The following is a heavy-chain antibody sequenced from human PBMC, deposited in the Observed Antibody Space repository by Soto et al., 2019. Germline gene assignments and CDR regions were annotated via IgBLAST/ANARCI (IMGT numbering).Heavy chain of an antibody. J-gene: IGHJ6*02. D-gene: IGHD3-16*02. Sequence: QVQLVESGGGLVKPGGSISLSCAASGFTFCDYYMSWIRQAPGKGLGWISYISTSSTYTNYADSVKGRFTISRDNAKNSRYLQMNSLRAEDTAVYYCARAVTPYITGPTYGMDVWGQGTTVIVSS. CDR3: ARAVTPYITGPTYGMDV. CDR1: GFTFCDYY. CDR2: ISTSSTYT. V-gene: IGHV3-11*06.